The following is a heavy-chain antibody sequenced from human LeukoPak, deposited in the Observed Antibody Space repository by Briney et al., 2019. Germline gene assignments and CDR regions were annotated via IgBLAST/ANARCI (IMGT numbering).Heavy chain of an antibody. D-gene: IGHD6-6*01. Sequence: GGSLRLSCAASGFTFDDYAMHWVRQAPGKGLEWVSGISWSSGSIAYADSVKGRFTISRDNAKNSLYLQMNSLRAEDTAVYYCARGGIAARPPFDPWGQGTLVTVSS. CDR1: GFTFDDYA. V-gene: IGHV3-9*01. CDR3: ARGGIAARPPFDP. J-gene: IGHJ5*02. CDR2: ISWSSGSI.